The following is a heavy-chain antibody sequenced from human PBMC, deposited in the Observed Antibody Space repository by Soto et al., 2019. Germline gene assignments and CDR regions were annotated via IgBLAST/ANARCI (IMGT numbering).Heavy chain of an antibody. CDR3: ASDGRILPLLRYSDWAHSGYYYGMDV. D-gene: IGHD3-9*01. J-gene: IGHJ6*02. CDR1: GFTFSSYG. CDR2: IWYDGSNK. V-gene: IGHV3-33*01. Sequence: GWSLRLSSAASGFTFSSYGMHWVRQAPGKGLEWVAVIWYDGSNKYYADSVKGRFNISRDNSKNTLYLQMNSLRAEDTAGYYCASDGRILPLLRYSDWAHSGYYYGMDVWRQGTTVTVSS.